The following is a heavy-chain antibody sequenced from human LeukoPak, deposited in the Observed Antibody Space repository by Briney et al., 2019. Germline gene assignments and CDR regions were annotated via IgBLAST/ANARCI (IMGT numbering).Heavy chain of an antibody. D-gene: IGHD1-26*01. J-gene: IGHJ3*02. CDR1: GYTFTGYY. V-gene: IGHV1-2*02. CDR2: IKPNSGGT. CDR3: ARAGVGANDAFDI. Sequence: GASVKVSCKASGYTFTGYYLHWVRQAPGQGLEWMGWIKPNSGGTNYAQKFQGRVTMTRDTSISTAYMELSRLRSDDTAVYSCARAGVGANDAFDIWGQGTMVTVSS.